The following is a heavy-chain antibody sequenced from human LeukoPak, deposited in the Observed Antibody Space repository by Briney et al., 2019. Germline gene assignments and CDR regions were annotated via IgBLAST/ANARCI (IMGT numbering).Heavy chain of an antibody. J-gene: IGHJ6*02. V-gene: IGHV3-48*01. D-gene: IGHD2-15*01. CDR2: ISSSSSTI. CDR1: GFTFSSYS. CDR3: AKDRDKAWMDV. Sequence: GGSLRLSCAASGFTFSSYSMNWVRQAPGKGLEWVSYISSSSSTIYYADSVKGRFTISRDNSKNTLYLQMNSLRAEDTAVYYCAKDRDKAWMDVWGQGTTVTVSS.